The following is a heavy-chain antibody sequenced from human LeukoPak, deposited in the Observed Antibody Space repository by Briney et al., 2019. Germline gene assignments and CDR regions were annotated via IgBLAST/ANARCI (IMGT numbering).Heavy chain of an antibody. Sequence: GGSLRLSCAASGFTFSSYAMSWVRQAPGKGLEWVSAISGSGGSTYYADSVKGRFTISRDNSKNTLYLQVNSLRAEDTAVYYCAKPPLLGDGDYAFDYWGQGTLVTVSS. CDR2: ISGSGGST. CDR3: AKPPLLGDGDYAFDY. CDR1: GFTFSSYA. V-gene: IGHV3-23*01. J-gene: IGHJ4*02. D-gene: IGHD4-17*01.